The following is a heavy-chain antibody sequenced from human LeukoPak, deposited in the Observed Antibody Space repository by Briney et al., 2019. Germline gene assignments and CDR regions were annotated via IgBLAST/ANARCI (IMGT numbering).Heavy chain of an antibody. CDR3: AKVYSYHYYYMEI. D-gene: IGHD2-15*01. CDR1: GDSISRHY. CDR2: LYCGST. V-gene: IGHV4-59*11. Sequence: SETLSLTCTVSGDSISRHYWNWIRHSPGRGLEWIGYLYCGSTNYNPSLKSRVTMSLDTSQNRLYLNMSAVTAADTAVYFCAKVYSYHYYYMEIRGKGTTVTVSS. J-gene: IGHJ6*03.